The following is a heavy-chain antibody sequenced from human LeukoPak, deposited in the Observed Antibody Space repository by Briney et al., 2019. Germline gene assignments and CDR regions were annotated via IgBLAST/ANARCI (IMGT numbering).Heavy chain of an antibody. CDR1: GFTFSSYG. J-gene: IGHJ3*02. V-gene: IGHV3-30*02. D-gene: IGHD5-18*01. Sequence: PGGSLRLSCAASGFTFSSYGMHWVRQAPGKGLEWVAFIRYDGSNKYYADSVKGRFTISRDNSKNTLYLQMNSLRAEDTAVYYCAKDSKQRGYSYGDDAFDIWGQGTMVTVSS. CDR3: AKDSKQRGYSYGDDAFDI. CDR2: IRYDGSNK.